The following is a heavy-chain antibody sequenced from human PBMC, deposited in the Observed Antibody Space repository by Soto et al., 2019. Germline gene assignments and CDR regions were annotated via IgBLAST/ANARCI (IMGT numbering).Heavy chain of an antibody. CDR3: ARGSGQDYDSSGYYYVH. D-gene: IGHD3-22*01. V-gene: IGHV4-59*08. CDR1: GVSIGSYC. J-gene: IGHJ4*02. CDR2: IYYSGST. Sequence: SETLSLTCTVSGVSIGSYCWSWIRHPPGKGLEWIGYIYYSGSTYYNPSLKSRVTISVDTSKNQFSLKLSSVTAADTTVYYCARGSGQDYDSSGYYYVHWGQGTLVTVSS.